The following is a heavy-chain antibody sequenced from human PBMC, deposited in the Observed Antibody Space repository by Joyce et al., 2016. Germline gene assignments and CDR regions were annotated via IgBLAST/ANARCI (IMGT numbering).Heavy chain of an antibody. J-gene: IGHJ4*02. V-gene: IGHV3-73*02. Sequence: EVQLVESGGGLVQPGGSLKLSCAASGFTVSVFDMHWVRQSPGKGLEWGVHIRSKRDNYATHYGASVGGRFTISRDDSKNTAYLEMTGLTIEDTAMYYCSRQTVSCHDFWGQGALVTVSS. CDR1: GFTVSVFD. CDR3: SRQTVSCHDF. D-gene: IGHD2-2*01. CDR2: IRSKRDNYAT.